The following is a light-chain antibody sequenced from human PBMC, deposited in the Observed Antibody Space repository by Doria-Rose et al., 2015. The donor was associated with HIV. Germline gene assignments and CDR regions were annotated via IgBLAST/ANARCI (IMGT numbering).Light chain of an antibody. Sequence: QTVVTQEPSSSVSLGGTVTLTCGLTSGPVTGAYYPSWHQQTPGQAPRTLIYNTYSLSSGVSDRFSVSILGNKAALTISGAQADDESDYYCVLYMGSGMWMFGGGTKLTVL. CDR2: NTY. CDR1: SGPVTGAYY. J-gene: IGLJ3*02. CDR3: VLYMGSGMWM. V-gene: IGLV8-61*01.